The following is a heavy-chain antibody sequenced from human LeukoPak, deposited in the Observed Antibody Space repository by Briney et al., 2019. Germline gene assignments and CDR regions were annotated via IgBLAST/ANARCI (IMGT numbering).Heavy chain of an antibody. V-gene: IGHV4-39*01. CDR3: ARYAVPAALYYYYYYMDV. CDR2: IYYSGST. J-gene: IGHJ6*03. CDR1: GFTVSSSY. D-gene: IGHD2-2*01. Sequence: PGGSLRLSCAASGFTVSSSYMSWVRQAPGKGLEWIGSIYYSGSTYYNPSLKSRVTISVDTSKNQFSLKLSSVTAADTAVYYCARYAVPAALYYYYYYMDVWGKGTTVTVSS.